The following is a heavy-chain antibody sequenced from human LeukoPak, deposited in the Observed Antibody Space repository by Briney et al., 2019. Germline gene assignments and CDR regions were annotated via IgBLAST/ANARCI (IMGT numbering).Heavy chain of an antibody. CDR3: ARASRDDSRYHDAFDI. J-gene: IGHJ3*02. CDR2: IYYSGGT. D-gene: IGHD3-22*01. V-gene: IGHV4-31*03. CDR1: GGSISSGGYY. Sequence: SQTLSLTCTVSGGSISSGGYYWSWIRQHPGKGLEWIGYIYYSGGTYYNLSLKSRVTISVDTSKNQFSLKLSSVTAADTAVYYCARASRDDSRYHDAFDIWGQGTMVTVSS.